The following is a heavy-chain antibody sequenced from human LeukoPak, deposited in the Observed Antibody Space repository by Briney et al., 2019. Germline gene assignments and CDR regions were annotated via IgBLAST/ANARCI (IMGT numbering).Heavy chain of an antibody. CDR2: IYPGDSDT. CDR1: GYSFTSYW. V-gene: IGHV5-51*01. J-gene: IGHJ6*03. Sequence: GESLKISCKGSGYSFTSYWIGWVRQMPGKGLEWMGIIYPGDSDTRYSPSFQGQVTISADKSISTAYLQWSSLKDSDTAMYYCARHGSSSFYYYYYMDVWGKGTTVTVSS. CDR3: ARHGSSSFYYYYYMDV. D-gene: IGHD6-13*01.